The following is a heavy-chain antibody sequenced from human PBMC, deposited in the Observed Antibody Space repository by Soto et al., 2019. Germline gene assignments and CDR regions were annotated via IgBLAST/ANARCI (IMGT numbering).Heavy chain of an antibody. CDR1: GGSISSSSYY. J-gene: IGHJ4*02. V-gene: IGHV4-39*01. CDR2: IYYSGST. Sequence: QLQLQESGPGLVKPSETLSLTCTVSGGSISSSSYYWGWIRQPPGKGLEWIGSIYYSGSTYYNPSLKSRITLSVDTSKNRFSLKLSSVNAADTAVYYCAGLLRVYAILDYWGQGTLVTVSS. CDR3: AGLLRVYAILDY. D-gene: IGHD2-8*01.